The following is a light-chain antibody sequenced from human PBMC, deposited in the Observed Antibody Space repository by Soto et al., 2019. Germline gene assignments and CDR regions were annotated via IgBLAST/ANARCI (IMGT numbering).Light chain of an antibody. Sequence: QSALTQPPSASGSPGQSVTISCTGTSSDVGRYNYISWYQQRPGKAPKLIIYEVSKRPSGVPDRLSGFKYGNTASLTVSGLQAVDEADYYCSSYAGNSRYVFGIGTKVTVL. CDR3: SSYAGNSRYV. CDR2: EVS. CDR1: SSDVGRYNY. J-gene: IGLJ1*01. V-gene: IGLV2-8*01.